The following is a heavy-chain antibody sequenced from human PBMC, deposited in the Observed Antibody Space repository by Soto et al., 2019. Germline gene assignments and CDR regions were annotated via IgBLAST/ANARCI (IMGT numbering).Heavy chain of an antibody. J-gene: IGHJ6*02. CDR2: VYPGGRS. Sequence: NPSETLSLTCAVSGGSMNINNWWSWVRQPPGKGLEWIGQVYPGGRSNYSPSLESRVTISVDQSKNQLSLNLNSVTAADTAVYYCATAQMATIGAYYYYYYGMDVWGQGTTVTVSS. D-gene: IGHD5-12*01. CDR3: ATAQMATIGAYYYYYYGMDV. V-gene: IGHV4-4*02. CDR1: GGSMNINNW.